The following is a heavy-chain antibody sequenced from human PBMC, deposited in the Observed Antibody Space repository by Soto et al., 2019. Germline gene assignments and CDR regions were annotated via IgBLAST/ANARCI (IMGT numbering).Heavy chain of an antibody. CDR1: GFTFSSYW. CDR3: ARDPTGGRPDT. D-gene: IGHD3-10*01. J-gene: IGHJ3*02. CDR2: IKSEGGSI. Sequence: EVQLVESGGGLVQPGGSLRLSCAASGFTFSSYWMHWVRQAPGKGLVWVSRIKSEGGSISYADSVRGRFTISRDNAKNALYLQMNSRRAEDTAVYYCARDPTGGRPDTWGRGTMVTVSS. V-gene: IGHV3-74*01.